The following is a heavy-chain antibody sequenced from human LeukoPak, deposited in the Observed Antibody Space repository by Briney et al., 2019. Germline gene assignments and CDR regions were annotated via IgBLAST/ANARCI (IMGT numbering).Heavy chain of an antibody. Sequence: SETLSLTCTVSGGPISSGGYYWSWLRQHPGKGLEWIGYIYYSGSTYYNPSLKSRVTISVDTSKNQFSLKLSSVTAADTAVYYCARLAAAGYFDYWGQGTLVTVSS. J-gene: IGHJ4*02. V-gene: IGHV4-31*03. CDR2: IYYSGST. D-gene: IGHD6-13*01. CDR1: GGPISSGGYY. CDR3: ARLAAAGYFDY.